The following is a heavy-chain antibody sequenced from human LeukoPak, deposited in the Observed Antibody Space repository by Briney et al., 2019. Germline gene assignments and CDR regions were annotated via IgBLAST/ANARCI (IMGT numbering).Heavy chain of an antibody. CDR1: GGSISSSSYY. Sequence: PSETLSLTCTVSGGSISSSSYYWGWIRQAPGKGLECIGSIYYSGSTYYNPSLKSRVTISVDTSKNQFSLKLSSVTAADTAVYYCARLLGTVTTYPFDYWGQGTLVTVSS. CDR3: ARLLGTVTTYPFDY. D-gene: IGHD4-17*01. CDR2: IYYSGST. J-gene: IGHJ4*02. V-gene: IGHV4-39*01.